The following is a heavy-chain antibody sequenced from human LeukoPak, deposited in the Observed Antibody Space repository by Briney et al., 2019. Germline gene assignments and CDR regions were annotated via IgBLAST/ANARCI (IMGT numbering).Heavy chain of an antibody. D-gene: IGHD3-10*01. V-gene: IGHV3-23*01. CDR3: AKGHYYGSGSLDY. CDR1: GFTFSSYG. Sequence: GGSLRLSCAASGFTFSSYGMSWVRQAPGKGLEWVSVIGGRDGSTYYADSVKGRFTISRDNSKNTLYVQMNSLRAEDTAVYYCAKGHYYGSGSLDYWGQGTLVTVSP. J-gene: IGHJ4*02. CDR2: IGGRDGST.